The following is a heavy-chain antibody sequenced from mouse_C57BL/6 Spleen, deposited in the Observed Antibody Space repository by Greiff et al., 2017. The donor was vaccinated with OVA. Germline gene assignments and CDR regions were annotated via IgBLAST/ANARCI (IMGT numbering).Heavy chain of an antibody. Sequence: EVQVVESGGGLVQPGGSLKLSCAASGFTFSDYYMYWVRQTPEKRLEWVAYISNGGGSTYYPDTVKGRFTISRDNAKNTLYLQMSRLKSEDTAMYYCAGSWGDYYAMDYWGQGTSVTVSS. CDR1: GFTFSDYY. V-gene: IGHV5-12*01. CDR2: ISNGGGST. CDR3: AGSWGDYYAMDY. J-gene: IGHJ4*01.